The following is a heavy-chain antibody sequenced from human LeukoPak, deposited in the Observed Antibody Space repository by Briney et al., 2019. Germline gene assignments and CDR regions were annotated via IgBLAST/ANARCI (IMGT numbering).Heavy chain of an antibody. CDR3: ARAGYSRFVDDLDY. CDR2: ISAYNGNT. CDR1: GYTLTELS. V-gene: IGHV1-18*01. Sequence: ASVKVSCKVSGYTLTELSMHWVRQAPGKGLEWMGWISAYNGNTKYTQKLQDRVTMTTDTSTSTAYMELKTLRSDDTAVYFCARAGYSRFVDDLDYWGQGTLVTVSS. J-gene: IGHJ4*02. D-gene: IGHD1-26*01.